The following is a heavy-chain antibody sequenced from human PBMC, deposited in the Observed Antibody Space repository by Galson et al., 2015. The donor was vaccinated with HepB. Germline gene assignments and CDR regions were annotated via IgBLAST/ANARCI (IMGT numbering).Heavy chain of an antibody. CDR2: ISGSGGST. D-gene: IGHD3-22*01. J-gene: IGHJ1*01. CDR1: GFTFSSYA. CDR3: ATVSYYYDSSGYSGTYFQH. V-gene: IGHV3-23*01. Sequence: SLRLSCAASGFTFSSYAMSWVRQAPGKGLEWVSAISGSGGSTYYADSVKGRFTISRDNSKNTLYLQMNSLRAEDTAVYYCATVSYYYDSSGYSGTYFQHWGQGTLVTVSS.